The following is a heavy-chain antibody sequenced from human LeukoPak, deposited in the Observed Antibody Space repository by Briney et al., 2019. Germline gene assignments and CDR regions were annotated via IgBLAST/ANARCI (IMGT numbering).Heavy chain of an antibody. CDR2: ISSSSSYI. CDR1: GFTFSSYS. D-gene: IGHD3/OR15-3a*01. Sequence: PGGSLRLSCAASGFTFSSYSMNWVRQAPGKGLEWVSSISSSSSYIYYADSVKGRFTISRDNAKNSLYLQMNSLRAEDTAVYYCARDTGLAPDAFDIWGQGTMVTVSS. CDR3: ARDTGLAPDAFDI. V-gene: IGHV3-21*01. J-gene: IGHJ3*02.